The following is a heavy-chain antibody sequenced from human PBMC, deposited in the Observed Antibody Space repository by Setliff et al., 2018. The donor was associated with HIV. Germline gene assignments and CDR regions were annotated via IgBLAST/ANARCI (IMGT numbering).Heavy chain of an antibody. CDR3: ARISEEKQWVSGDSDY. J-gene: IGHJ4*02. V-gene: IGHV1-2*05. CDR2: INPKSGGT. D-gene: IGHD6-19*01. CDR1: GYTFIDYY. Sequence: ASVKVSCKASGYTFIDYYMHWVRQAPGQGLEWMGRINPKSGGTNYAQKFQGRVTMTRDTSISTAYMEMNSLRSDDTVVYYCARISEEKQWVSGDSDYWGQGTLVTVSS.